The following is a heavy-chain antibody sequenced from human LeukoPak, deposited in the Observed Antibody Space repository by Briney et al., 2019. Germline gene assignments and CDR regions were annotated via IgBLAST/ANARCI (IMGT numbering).Heavy chain of an antibody. J-gene: IGHJ3*02. CDR1: GGSVSGYY. CDR2: VCYTGAS. D-gene: IGHD3-10*01. V-gene: IGHV4-59*08. CDR3: ARHAVRGAFDI. Sequence: SETLSLTCTVPGGSVSGYYWSWVRQPPGKGLEWIGHVCYTGASDYNPSLKSRLYISLDTSTSLFSLKLSSVTAADTAVYYCARHAVRGAFDIWAKGPWSSSLQ.